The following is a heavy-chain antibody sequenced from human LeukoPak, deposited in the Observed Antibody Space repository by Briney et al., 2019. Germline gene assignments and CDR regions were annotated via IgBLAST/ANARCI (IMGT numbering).Heavy chain of an antibody. V-gene: IGHV1-69-2*01. D-gene: IGHD1-1*01. J-gene: IGHJ4*02. CDR1: GYTFTDYY. Sequence: ASVRVSCKVSGYTFTDYYMHWVQQAPGKGLEWMGLVDPEDGETIYAEKFQGRVTITADTSTDTTYMELSSLRSEDTAVYYCAPDYNNSRYWGQGTLVTVSS. CDR2: VDPEDGET. CDR3: APDYNNSRY.